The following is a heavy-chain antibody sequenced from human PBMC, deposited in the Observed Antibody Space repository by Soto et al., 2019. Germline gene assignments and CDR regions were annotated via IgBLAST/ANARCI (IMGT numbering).Heavy chain of an antibody. CDR3: AKDMGLVYSSSPRGMDV. J-gene: IGHJ6*02. V-gene: IGHV3-9*01. Sequence: SLRLSCAASGFTFDDYAMHWVRQAPGKGLEWVSGISWNSGSIGYADSVKGRFTISRDSAKNSLYLQMNSLRAEDTALYYCAKDMGLVYSSSPRGMDVWGQGTTVTVSS. D-gene: IGHD6-6*01. CDR2: ISWNSGSI. CDR1: GFTFDDYA.